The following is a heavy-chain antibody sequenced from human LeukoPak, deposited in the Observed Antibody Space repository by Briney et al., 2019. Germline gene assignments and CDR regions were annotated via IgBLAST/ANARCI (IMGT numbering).Heavy chain of an antibody. CDR2: ISAYNGNT. CDR1: GYTFTSYG. Sequence: ASVKVSCKASGYTFTSYGISWVRQAPGQGLEWMGWISAYNGNTNYAQKLQGRVTMTTDTSTSTAYMELRSLRSDDTAVYYCARGSLRSIAARSNWFDPWGQGTLVTVSS. CDR3: ARGSLRSIAARSNWFDP. J-gene: IGHJ5*02. D-gene: IGHD6-6*01. V-gene: IGHV1-18*01.